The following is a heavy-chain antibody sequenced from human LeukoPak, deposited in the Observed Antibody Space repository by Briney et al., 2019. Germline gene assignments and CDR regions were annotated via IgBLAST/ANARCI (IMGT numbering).Heavy chain of an antibody. J-gene: IGHJ4*02. CDR3: AKDNAVGGGFLDS. Sequence: GGSLRLSCAASGFTLSGDYMSWVRQAPGKGLEWVSRIKGSGDDADYTDSVKGRFTISRDNSRNTLYLQMNSLRAEDASVYYCAKDNAVGGGFLDSWGQGTLVTVSS. V-gene: IGHV3-23*01. D-gene: IGHD1-26*01. CDR1: GFTLSGDY. CDR2: IKGSGDDA.